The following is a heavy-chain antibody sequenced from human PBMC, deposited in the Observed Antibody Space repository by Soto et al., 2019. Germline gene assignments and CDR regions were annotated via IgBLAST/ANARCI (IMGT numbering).Heavy chain of an antibody. D-gene: IGHD2-8*02. CDR2: INAGNGNT. CDR3: ARDKITGLFDY. V-gene: IGHV1-3*01. CDR1: GYTFTSYA. Sequence: ASVKVACKASGYTFTSYAMHWVRQAPGQRLEWMGWINAGNGNTKYSQKFQGRVTITRDTSASTAYMELSSLRSEDTAVYYCARDKITGLFDYWGQGTLVTVSS. J-gene: IGHJ4*02.